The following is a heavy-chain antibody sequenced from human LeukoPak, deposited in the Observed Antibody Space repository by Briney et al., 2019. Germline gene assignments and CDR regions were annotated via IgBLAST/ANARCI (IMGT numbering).Heavy chain of an antibody. CDR1: GFTFSSYA. CDR3: AKNAVNWSYFRLFDY. CDR2: ITGTGGST. J-gene: IGHJ4*02. D-gene: IGHD1-7*01. Sequence: PGGSLRLSCAVSGFTFSSYAMSWVRQAPGKGLEWVSTITGTGGSTFSADYVKGRFTSSRDNSKNTLYLQMNTLRAEGTAVYYCAKNAVNWSYFRLFDYWGQGALVTVSS. V-gene: IGHV3-23*01.